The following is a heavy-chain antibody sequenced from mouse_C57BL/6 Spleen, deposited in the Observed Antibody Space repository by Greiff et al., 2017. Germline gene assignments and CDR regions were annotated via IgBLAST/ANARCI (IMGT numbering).Heavy chain of an antibody. D-gene: IGHD2-1*01. J-gene: IGHJ4*01. CDR2: IWRGGST. V-gene: IGHV2-2*01. CDR3: ASYGNYGAMDY. CDR1: GFSLTSYG. Sequence: VQLQQSGPGLVQPSQSLSITCTVSGFSLTSYGVHWVRQSPGKGLEWLGVIWRGGSTDYNAAFISRLSISKNNSKSQVFFKMNSLQADDTAIYCCASYGNYGAMDYWGQGTSVTVSS.